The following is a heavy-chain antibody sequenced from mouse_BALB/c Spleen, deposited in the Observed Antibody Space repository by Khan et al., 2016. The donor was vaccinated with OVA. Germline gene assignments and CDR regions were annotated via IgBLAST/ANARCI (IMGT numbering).Heavy chain of an antibody. D-gene: IGHD2-2*01. V-gene: IGHV3-1*02. J-gene: IGHJ2*01. Sequence: EVQLQESGPDLVEPSQSLSLTCTVTGFSITSVYSWHWIRQFPGNKLEWLGYMHFSGRTNYNPSLKSRISITRDSSRNQFFLQLNSVTTEDSATYCCSIVGYDGIDHWGQGTTLTVSA. CDR2: MHFSGRT. CDR3: SIVGYDGIDH. CDR1: GFSITSVYS.